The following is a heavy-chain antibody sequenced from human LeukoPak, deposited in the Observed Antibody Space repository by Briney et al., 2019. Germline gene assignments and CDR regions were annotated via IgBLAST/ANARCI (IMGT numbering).Heavy chain of an antibody. V-gene: IGHV3-23*01. CDR3: AKGLN. CDR2: ISGSGDRT. J-gene: IGHJ4*02. Sequence: GGSLRLSCAGSGITLNSYAMSWVRQAPGKELEWVSGISGSGDRTKYTDSVKGRFTISRDNSKNTLYLQMNSLRVEDTAVYYCAKGLNWGQGTLVTVSS. CDR1: GITLNSYA.